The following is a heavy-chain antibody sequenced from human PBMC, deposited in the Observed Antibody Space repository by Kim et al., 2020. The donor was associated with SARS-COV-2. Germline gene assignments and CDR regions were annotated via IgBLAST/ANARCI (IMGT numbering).Heavy chain of an antibody. CDR1: GFTFSSYS. Sequence: GGSLRLSCAASGFTFSSYSMNWVRQAPGKGLEWVSYITSISSTIYYADSVKGRFTISRDNAKNSLYLQMNSLRAEDTAVYYCVISPGGYGSGWGQGTLVTVSS. J-gene: IGHJ4*02. CDR2: ITSISSTI. CDR3: VISPGGYGSG. D-gene: IGHD3-10*01. V-gene: IGHV3-48*04.